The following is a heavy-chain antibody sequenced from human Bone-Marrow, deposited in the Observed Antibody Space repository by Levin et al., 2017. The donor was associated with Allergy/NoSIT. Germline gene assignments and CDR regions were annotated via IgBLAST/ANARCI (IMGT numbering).Heavy chain of an antibody. CDR3: AKQLERYASQANKVGTF. D-gene: IGHD3-10*01. CDR1: GFSLYTYA. J-gene: IGHJ4*02. CDR2: ISGNGGST. V-gene: IGHV3-23*01. Sequence: GGSLRLSCAASGFSLYTYAMNWVRQAPGKGLEWVSGISGNGGSTYYVDSVRGRFTISRDNSRNTLYLQMSSLRAEDTSVYYCAKQLERYASQANKVGTFWGQGTMVTVSS.